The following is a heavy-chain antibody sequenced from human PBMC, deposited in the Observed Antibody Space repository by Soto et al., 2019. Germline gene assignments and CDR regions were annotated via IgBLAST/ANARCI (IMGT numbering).Heavy chain of an antibody. D-gene: IGHD1-7*01. CDR3: ARITGTTASNYYYYGMDV. Sequence: PSETLSLTCTVSGGSISSSSYYWGWIRQPPGKGLEWIGSIYYSGSTYYNPSLKSRVTISVDTSKNQFSLKLSSVTAADTAVYYCARITGTTASNYYYYGMDVWGQGTTVTVSS. J-gene: IGHJ6*02. CDR2: IYYSGST. CDR1: GGSISSSSYY. V-gene: IGHV4-39*01.